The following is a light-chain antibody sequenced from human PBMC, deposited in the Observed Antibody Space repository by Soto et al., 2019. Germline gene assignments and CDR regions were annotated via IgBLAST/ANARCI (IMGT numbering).Light chain of an antibody. CDR2: EVS. Sequence: DVVMTQTPLSLSVAPGQPASISCKSSQSLLHITGETFLFWYLQTPGQSPQLLIYEVSTRVSGVPDRFSGSGSGTDFTLEISRVETDDVGIYYCMQSTQLPPTFGQGTRLGIE. CDR3: MQSTQLPPT. V-gene: IGKV2D-29*02. CDR1: QSLLHITGETF. J-gene: IGKJ5*01.